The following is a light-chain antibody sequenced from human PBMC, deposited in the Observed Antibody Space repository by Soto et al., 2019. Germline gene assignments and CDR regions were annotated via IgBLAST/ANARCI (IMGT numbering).Light chain of an antibody. J-gene: IGLJ2*01. CDR3: SSFTSSTTLVV. CDR1: SGDIGSYNR. Sequence: QSALTQPASVSGSPGQSITISCTGTSGDIGSYNRVSWYQQHPGKAPKLIIYEVNNRPSGVSDRFSGSKAGNTASLTISGLQAEDEADYYCSSFTSSTTLVVFGGGTKLTVL. CDR2: EVN. V-gene: IGLV2-14*01.